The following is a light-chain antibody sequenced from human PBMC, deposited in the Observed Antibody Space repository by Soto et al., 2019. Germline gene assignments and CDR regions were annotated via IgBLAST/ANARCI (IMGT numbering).Light chain of an antibody. V-gene: IGKV3-15*01. CDR3: QQYENYWT. CDR1: RTVHSN. CDR2: GAS. J-gene: IGKJ1*01. Sequence: EIVMTQSPATVSVSPGDRVTLSCRASRTVHSNVAWYQHKPGQAPRLLIYGASFRATGMPARFSGSGFGTEFTLTISSLQPEDFAVYYCQQYENYWTFGQGTKVDIK.